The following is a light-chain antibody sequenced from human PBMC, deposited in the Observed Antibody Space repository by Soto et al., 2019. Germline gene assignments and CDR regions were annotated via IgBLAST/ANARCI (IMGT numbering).Light chain of an antibody. V-gene: IGLV2-23*01. CDR1: SSDVGNYNL. CDR2: EGS. CDR3: CSYAGSSTYV. Sequence: QSALTQPASVSGSPGQSITISCTGTSSDVGNYNLVSWYQQHPGKAPKLMIYEGSKRPSGVSNRFSGSKSGNTASLTISGLQAEDEADYYCCSYAGSSTYVFGTGTTVTVL. J-gene: IGLJ1*01.